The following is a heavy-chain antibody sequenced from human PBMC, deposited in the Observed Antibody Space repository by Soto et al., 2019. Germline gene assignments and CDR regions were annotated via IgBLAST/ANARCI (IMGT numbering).Heavy chain of an antibody. Sequence: EVHLLQSGGGLGQPGGSLTLSCAASGFTFNNFAMTWVRQAPGKGLEWVSSVSSGGDNTWYADSVKGRFTISRDNPKNMLYLHMNILSAADTAVYYCAKVQLPHSNYGGGYLLDLWGQGTLVTVSS. CDR3: AKVQLPHSNYGGGYLLDL. D-gene: IGHD4-4*01. J-gene: IGHJ4*02. CDR2: VSSGGDNT. CDR1: GFTFNNFA. V-gene: IGHV3-23*01.